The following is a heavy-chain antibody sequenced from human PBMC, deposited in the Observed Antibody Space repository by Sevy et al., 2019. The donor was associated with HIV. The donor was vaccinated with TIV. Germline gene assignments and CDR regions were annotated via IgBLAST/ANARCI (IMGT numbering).Heavy chain of an antibody. Sequence: GGSLRLACAASGLSVSDNYMNWVRRAPGKGLELVSVLYSDGRTYDADSVKGRFTISRDNSKNTLYLHMNNLRPEDTAVYYCARDRYYDASGYYYYYYGMDVWGQGTTVTVSS. V-gene: IGHV3-66*01. D-gene: IGHD3-22*01. CDR3: ARDRYYDASGYYYYYYGMDV. J-gene: IGHJ6*02. CDR1: GLSVSDNY. CDR2: LYSDGRT.